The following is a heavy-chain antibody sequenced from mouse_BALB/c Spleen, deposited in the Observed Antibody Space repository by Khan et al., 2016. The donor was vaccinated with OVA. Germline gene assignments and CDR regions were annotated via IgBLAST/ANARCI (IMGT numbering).Heavy chain of an antibody. CDR1: GFSLTGYG. CDR2: IWGDGSK. V-gene: IGHV2-6-7*01. CDR3: ARAYYGNYREAMDY. Sequence: VELVESGPGLVAPSQSLSITCTVSGFSLTGYGVNWVRQPPGKGLEWLGKIWGDGSKDYNSALKSRLSISKANYKSQVLFKMNSLQTDDTARYYCARAYYGNYREAMDYWGQGTAVTFSS. J-gene: IGHJ4*01. D-gene: IGHD2-10*01.